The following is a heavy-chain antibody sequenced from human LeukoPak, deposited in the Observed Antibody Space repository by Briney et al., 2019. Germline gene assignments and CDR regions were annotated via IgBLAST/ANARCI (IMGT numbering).Heavy chain of an antibody. CDR2: IYYNGNT. CDR3: ARRRYYDSTGYLD. J-gene: IGHJ1*01. V-gene: IGHV4-39*01. D-gene: IGHD3-22*01. CDR1: GGSVSSSSYY. Sequence: SETLSLTCTISGGSVSSSSYYWGWIRQPPGKGLEWIGDIYYNGNTYYNASLKSRVSISVDKSSNQFSLKLTSVTAADTAVYYCARRRYYDSTGYLDWGQGTLVTVSS.